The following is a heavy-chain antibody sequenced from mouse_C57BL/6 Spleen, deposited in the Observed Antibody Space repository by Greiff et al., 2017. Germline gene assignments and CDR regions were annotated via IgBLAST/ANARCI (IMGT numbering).Heavy chain of an antibody. Sequence: VQLQQSGPELVKPGASVKISCKASGYAFSSSWMNWVKQRPGKGLEWIGRIYPGDGDTNYNGKFKGKATLTADKCSSTAYMQLSSLTSEDAAVYICARVELLDYWGQGTTRTVSS. CDR3: ARVELLDY. CDR1: GYAFSSSW. D-gene: IGHD4-1*01. CDR2: IYPGDGDT. V-gene: IGHV1-82*01. J-gene: IGHJ2*01.